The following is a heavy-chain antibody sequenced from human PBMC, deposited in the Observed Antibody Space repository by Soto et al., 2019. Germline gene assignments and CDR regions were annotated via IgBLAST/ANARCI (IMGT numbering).Heavy chain of an antibody. V-gene: IGHV4-59*01. D-gene: IGHD3-10*01. Sequence: SETLSLTCTVSGGSISSYYWSWIRQPPGKGLEWIGYIYYSGSTNYNPSLKSRVTISVDTSKNQFSLKLSSVTAADTAVYYCARLESYYGSGGASYYYYYYGMDVWGQGTTVTVSS. J-gene: IGHJ6*02. CDR2: IYYSGST. CDR1: GGSISSYY. CDR3: ARLESYYGSGGASYYYYYYGMDV.